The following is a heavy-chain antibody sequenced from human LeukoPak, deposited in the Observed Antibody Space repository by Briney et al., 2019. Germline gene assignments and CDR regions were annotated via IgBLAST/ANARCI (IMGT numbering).Heavy chain of an antibody. CDR2: ISGSGSST. CDR3: AKDRHAPGRYCSSAICFPFDI. J-gene: IGHJ5*02. CDR1: GFSFSSYN. Sequence: GGSLRLSCEASGFSFSSYNMDWVRKTPGKGLEWVSVISGSGSSTYYADSVKGRFTISRDNSKSTMYLQMNSLRAEDTAVYYCAKDRHAPGRYCSSAICFPFDIWGQGTLVTVSS. V-gene: IGHV3-23*01. D-gene: IGHD2-2*01.